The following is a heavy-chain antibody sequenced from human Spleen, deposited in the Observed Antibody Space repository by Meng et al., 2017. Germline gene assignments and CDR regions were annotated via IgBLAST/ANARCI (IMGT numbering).Heavy chain of an antibody. J-gene: IGHJ2*01. CDR1: GFSVSHNY. Sequence: GESLKISCAASGFSVSHNYMSWVRQAPGKGLEWVSVIYSGGNTYYADSVKGRFTISRDNSKNSVFLQINSLRAEDTAVYYCAREQRGYSYGWYFDLWGRGTLVTVSS. CDR2: IYSGGNT. CDR3: AREQRGYSYGWYFDL. D-gene: IGHD5-18*01. V-gene: IGHV3-66*02.